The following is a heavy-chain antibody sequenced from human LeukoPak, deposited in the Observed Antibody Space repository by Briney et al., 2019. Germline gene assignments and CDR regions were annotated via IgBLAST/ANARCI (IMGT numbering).Heavy chain of an antibody. CDR1: GFTFSSYA. Sequence: QPGGSLRLSCSASGFTFSSYAMHWVRQAPGKGLEYVSAISSNGGSTYYADSVKGRFTISRDNSKNTLYLQMSSLGAEDTAVYYCVKDRRYYYGSGSYYNNYFDYWGQGTLVTVSS. D-gene: IGHD3-10*01. V-gene: IGHV3-64D*06. J-gene: IGHJ4*02. CDR2: ISSNGGST. CDR3: VKDRRYYYGSGSYYNNYFDY.